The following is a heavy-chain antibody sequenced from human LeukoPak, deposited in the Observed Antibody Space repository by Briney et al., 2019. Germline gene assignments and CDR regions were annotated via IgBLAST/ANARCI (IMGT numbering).Heavy chain of an antibody. Sequence: PGGSLRLSCAASGFTFNTYTMSWVRQAPGKGLEWVSSITSSSSYIHYADSARGRFTISRDNSKNSLYLQMNSLRDEDTAVYYCARDRWEPENWFDRWGQGTLVTVFS. CDR2: ITSSSSYI. CDR3: ARDRWEPENWFDR. V-gene: IGHV3-21*01. J-gene: IGHJ5*02. CDR1: GFTFNTYT. D-gene: IGHD1-26*01.